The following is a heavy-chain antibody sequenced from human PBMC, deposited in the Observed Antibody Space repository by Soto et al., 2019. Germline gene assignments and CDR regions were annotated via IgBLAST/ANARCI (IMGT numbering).Heavy chain of an antibody. Sequence: ASVKVSCKASGYSFTSYGISWVRQAPGQGLDWMGWITTYNGNTKYAQDLQGRVTMTTDTSTSTVYMELSRLRSDDTAVYYCAREAIVAGATTGMDVWGQGTTVTVSS. CDR3: AREAIVAGATTGMDV. D-gene: IGHD1-26*01. CDR1: GYSFTSYG. CDR2: ITTYNGNT. V-gene: IGHV1-18*04. J-gene: IGHJ6*02.